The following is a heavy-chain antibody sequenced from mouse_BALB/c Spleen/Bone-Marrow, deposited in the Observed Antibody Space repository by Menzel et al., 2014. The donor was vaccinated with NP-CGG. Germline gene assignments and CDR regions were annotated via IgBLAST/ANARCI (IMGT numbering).Heavy chain of an antibody. D-gene: IGHD2-3*01. CDR3: ARLGYYGYFVD. CDR2: INPESSTI. Sequence: EVKLVESGGGLVRPGGSLKLSCAASGFDFRRYWMSWVRQAPGKGLEWIGEINPESSTINYTPSLKDKFIISRDNAKNTLFLQMSKVRSEDAALYYCARLGYYGYFVDWGQGTTLTVSS. CDR1: GFDFRRYW. V-gene: IGHV4-1*02. J-gene: IGHJ2*01.